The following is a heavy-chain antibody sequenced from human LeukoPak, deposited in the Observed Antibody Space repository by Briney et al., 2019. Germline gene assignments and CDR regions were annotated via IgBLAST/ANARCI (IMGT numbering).Heavy chain of an antibody. CDR1: GFTFSSYG. D-gene: IGHD3-22*01. CDR2: ISYDGSNK. Sequence: GRSLRLSCAASGFTFSSYGMHWVRQAPGKGLEWVAVISYDGSNKYYADSVKGRFTISRDNSKNTLYLQMNSLRAEDTAVYYCARDRYYYDSSGYYYSHSTTDYWGQGTLVTVSS. V-gene: IGHV3-30*03. J-gene: IGHJ4*02. CDR3: ARDRYYYDSSGYYYSHSTTDY.